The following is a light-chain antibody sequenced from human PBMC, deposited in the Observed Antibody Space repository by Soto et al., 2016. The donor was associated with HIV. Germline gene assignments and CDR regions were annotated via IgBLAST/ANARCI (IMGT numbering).Light chain of an antibody. V-gene: IGKV1-5*03. CDR1: QSISTW. CDR2: KAS. J-gene: IGKJ4*01. CDR3: QQYKNYPIT. Sequence: DIQMTQSPSTLSASVGDRVTITCRASQSISTWLAWYQQKPGKAPKVLIYKASSLEIGVPSRFSGSGSGTEFTLTISSLQPDDFATYYCQQYKNYPITFGRGTEGGD.